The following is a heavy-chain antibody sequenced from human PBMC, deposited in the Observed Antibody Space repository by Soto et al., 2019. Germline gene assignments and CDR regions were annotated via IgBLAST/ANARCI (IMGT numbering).Heavy chain of an antibody. CDR3: ARLVVVAPVANA. CDR2: IFYTGTT. CDR1: GGAINYNSYY. D-gene: IGHD2-2*01. Sequence: PSKTLSVTCSVSGGAINYNSYYWVGIRQPPGKGLEWVGCIFYTGTTYYSPSLKDRVTISVDTSKNSFSLNLTSVTAADTAVYFCARLVVVAPVANAWGQGTLVTVSS. V-gene: IGHV4-39*02. J-gene: IGHJ5*02.